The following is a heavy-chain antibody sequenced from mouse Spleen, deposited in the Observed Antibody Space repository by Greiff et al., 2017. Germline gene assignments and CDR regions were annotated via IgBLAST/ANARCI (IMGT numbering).Heavy chain of an antibody. CDR3: TRGYYRYDDGFAY. CDR2: IDPETGGT. Sequence: VKLQESGAELVRPGASVTLSCKASGYTFTDYEMHWVKQTPVHGLEWIGAIDPETGGTAYNQKFKGKAILTADKSSSTAYMELRSLTSEDSAVYYCTRGYYRYDDGFAYWGQGTLVTVSA. D-gene: IGHD2-14*01. J-gene: IGHJ3*01. CDR1: GYTFTDYE. V-gene: IGHV1-15*01.